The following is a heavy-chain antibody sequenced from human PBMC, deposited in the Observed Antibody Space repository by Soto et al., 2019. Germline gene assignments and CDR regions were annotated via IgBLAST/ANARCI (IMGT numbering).Heavy chain of an antibody. V-gene: IGHV4-4*07. D-gene: IGHD5-18*01. CDR3: ARDRYSYGYGGYYYYYGMDV. Sequence: PSETLSLPCTVSGGSIRSYYWSWIRQPAGKGLEWIGLIYTRGSTNYNPSLKSRVTMSVDTSKNQFSLKLSSVTAADTAVYYCARDRYSYGYGGYYYYYGMDVWGQGTTVT. CDR1: GGSIRSYY. CDR2: IYTRGST. J-gene: IGHJ6*02.